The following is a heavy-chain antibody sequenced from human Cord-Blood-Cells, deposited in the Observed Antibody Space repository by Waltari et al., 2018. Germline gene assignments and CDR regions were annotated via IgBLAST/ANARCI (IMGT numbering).Heavy chain of an antibody. Sequence: GAEVKKPGASVKVSCKASGYTFTSYGISWVRQAPGQGLEWMGWISAYNGNTNYAQKHQGRVTMTTXTSTXXXXXEXRSLRADDTAVYYCAIIPFEYSSSSGNDAFDIWGQGTMVTVSS. J-gene: IGHJ3*02. CDR1: GYTFTSYG. CDR2: ISAYNGNT. D-gene: IGHD6-6*01. CDR3: AIIPFEYSSSSGNDAFDI. V-gene: IGHV1-18*01.